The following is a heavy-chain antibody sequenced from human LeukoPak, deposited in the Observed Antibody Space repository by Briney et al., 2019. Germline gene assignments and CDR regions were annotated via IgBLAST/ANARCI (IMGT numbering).Heavy chain of an antibody. CDR3: ARDYSGSYTTDY. Sequence: PGRSLRLSCAASGFTFSNYGIHWVRQAPGKGLEWVAVISYDGSNKWYADSVTGRFTISRDNSKNTLYLQMNSLRAEDTAVYYCARDYSGSYTTDYWGQGTLVTVSS. J-gene: IGHJ4*02. CDR2: ISYDGSNK. CDR1: GFTFSNYG. V-gene: IGHV3-30*19. D-gene: IGHD1-26*01.